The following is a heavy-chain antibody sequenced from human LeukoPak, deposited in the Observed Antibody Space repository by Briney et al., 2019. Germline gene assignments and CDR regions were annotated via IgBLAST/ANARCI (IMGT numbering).Heavy chain of an antibody. D-gene: IGHD1-14*01. CDR3: ARDQISINALDM. Sequence: PSETLSLTCTVSGGSISSYYWSWIRQPPGKGLEWIGYIYYSGSTNYNPSLKSRVTISVDTSKNQFSLRLRSVTAADTAVYYCARDQISINALDMWGQGTMVTVSS. V-gene: IGHV4-59*01. J-gene: IGHJ3*02. CDR1: GGSISSYY. CDR2: IYYSGST.